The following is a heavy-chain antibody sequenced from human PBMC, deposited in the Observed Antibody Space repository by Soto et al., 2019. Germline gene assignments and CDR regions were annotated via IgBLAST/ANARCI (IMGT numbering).Heavy chain of an antibody. CDR1: GFTFSNAW. Sequence: GGSLRLSCAASGFTFSNAWMNWVRQAPGKGLEWVGRIKSRTDGGTTDYAAPVKGRFTISRDDSKNTLYLQMNSLKTEDTAVYYCTPEVWGFCSSTSCYEFDSGYWGQGTLVTVSS. CDR2: IKSRTDGGTT. D-gene: IGHD2-2*01. CDR3: TPEVWGFCSSTSCYEFDSGY. J-gene: IGHJ4*02. V-gene: IGHV3-15*07.